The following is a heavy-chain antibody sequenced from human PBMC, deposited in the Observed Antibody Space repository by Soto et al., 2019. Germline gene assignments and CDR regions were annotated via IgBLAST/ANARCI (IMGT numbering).Heavy chain of an antibody. D-gene: IGHD3-22*01. J-gene: IGHJ4*02. CDR3: TTGLSNGYYNFDY. V-gene: IGHV3-15*01. CDR1: GFTFNNAW. Sequence: GGYLRLSCASSGFTFNNAWMSWVRQAPGKGLEWVGRNKGEADGGTTDYNEPVKGKITISRDHSKDTLYLQMNILKTEDTAVYYCTTGLSNGYYNFDYWGQGT. CDR2: NKGEADGGTT.